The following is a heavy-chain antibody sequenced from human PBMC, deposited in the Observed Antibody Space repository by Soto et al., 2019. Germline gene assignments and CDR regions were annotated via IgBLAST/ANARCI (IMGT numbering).Heavy chain of an antibody. CDR2: IYYRGST. CDR1: GGSVSSGSDY. CDR3: ARGLQLWTLDY. D-gene: IGHD5-18*01. V-gene: IGHV4-61*01. J-gene: IGHJ4*02. Sequence: QVQLQESGPGLVKPSETLSLTCTVSGGSVSSGSDYWSWIRQPPGKGLEWIGYIYYRGSTNYNPSLKXRLTLSXXASKNQFSLKLSSVTAADTAVYYCARGLQLWTLDYWGQGTLVTVSS.